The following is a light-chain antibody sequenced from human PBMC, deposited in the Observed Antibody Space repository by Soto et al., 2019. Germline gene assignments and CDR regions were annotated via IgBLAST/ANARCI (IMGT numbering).Light chain of an antibody. CDR3: QQYNNSPLT. CDR1: QSISSSY. CDR2: STS. J-gene: IGKJ4*01. Sequence: EIVLTQSPGTLSLSPGERATLSCRASQSISSSYLAWYQQKLGQAPRLLIHSTSSRATGIPDRFSGSGSGTDFTLTISRREPEDFAVDYCQQYNNSPLTFGGGTKVEIK. V-gene: IGKV3-20*01.